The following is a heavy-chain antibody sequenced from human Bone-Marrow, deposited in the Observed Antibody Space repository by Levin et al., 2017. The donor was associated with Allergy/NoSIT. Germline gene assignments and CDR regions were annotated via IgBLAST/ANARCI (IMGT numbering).Heavy chain of an antibody. V-gene: IGHV4-4*02. D-gene: IGHD6-19*01. J-gene: IGHJ5*02. CDR3: ARDRSYSSGWPGNGKNWFDP. Sequence: SETLSLTCAVSGGSISSSNWWSWVRQPPGKGLEWIGEIYHSGSTNYNPSLKSRVTISVDKSKNQFSLKLSSVTAADTAVYYCARDRSYSSGWPGNGKNWFDPWGQGTLVTVSS. CDR1: GGSISSSNW. CDR2: IYHSGST.